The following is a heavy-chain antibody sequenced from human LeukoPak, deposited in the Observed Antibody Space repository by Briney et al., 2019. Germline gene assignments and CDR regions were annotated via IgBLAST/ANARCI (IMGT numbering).Heavy chain of an antibody. Sequence: SETLSLTCAVYGGSFSGYYWIWIRQPPGKGLEWIGEINHSGSTNYNPSLKSRVTISVDTSKNQFSLKLSSVTAADTAVYYCARAALRYRTYGMDVWGQGTTVTVSS. CDR1: GGSFSGYY. CDR3: ARAALRYRTYGMDV. V-gene: IGHV4-34*01. CDR2: INHSGST. D-gene: IGHD3-9*01. J-gene: IGHJ6*02.